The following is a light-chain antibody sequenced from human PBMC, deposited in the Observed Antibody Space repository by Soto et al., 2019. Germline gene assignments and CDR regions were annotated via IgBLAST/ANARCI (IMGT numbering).Light chain of an antibody. V-gene: IGKV3-15*01. J-gene: IGKJ1*01. CDR1: QSVSSN. Sequence: EIVMTQSPATLSVSPGERATLSCRASQSVSSNLAWYQQKPGQAPRLLIYGASTRATGIPARFSGSGSGTEFTLTISSLQSEDFVVYYCQQYNNWPRMFGQGTKVEIK. CDR2: GAS. CDR3: QQYNNWPRM.